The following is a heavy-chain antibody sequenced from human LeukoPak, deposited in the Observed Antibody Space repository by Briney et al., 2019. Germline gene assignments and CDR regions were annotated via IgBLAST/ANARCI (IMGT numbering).Heavy chain of an antibody. V-gene: IGHV3-30-3*01. D-gene: IGHD3-10*01. J-gene: IGHJ5*02. Sequence: PGGSLRLSCAASGFTFSSYAMHWVRQAPGKGLEWVAVISYDGSNKYYADSVKGRFTISRDNSKNTLYLQMNSLRAEDTAVYYCARGLGHYGSGSRFDPRGQGTLVTVSS. CDR2: ISYDGSNK. CDR3: ARGLGHYGSGSRFDP. CDR1: GFTFSSYA.